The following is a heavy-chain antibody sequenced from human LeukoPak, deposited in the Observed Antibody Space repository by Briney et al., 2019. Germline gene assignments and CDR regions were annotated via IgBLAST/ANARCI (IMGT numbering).Heavy chain of an antibody. J-gene: IGHJ3*02. D-gene: IGHD3-10*01. Sequence: PGGSLRLSCAASGFTFSSYAMHWVRQAPGKGLEWVAVISYDGSNKYYADSVKGRFTISRDNSKNTLYLQINSLRAEDTAVYYCARDLVHQHYGSGNYIPPAFDIWGQGTMVTVSS. V-gene: IGHV3-30*04. CDR2: ISYDGSNK. CDR3: ARDLVHQHYGSGNYIPPAFDI. CDR1: GFTFSSYA.